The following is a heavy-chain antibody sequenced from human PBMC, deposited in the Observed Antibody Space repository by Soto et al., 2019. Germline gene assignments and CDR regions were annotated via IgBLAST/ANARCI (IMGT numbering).Heavy chain of an antibody. Sequence: QVQLQESGPGLVKPSGTLSLTCAVSSGSISSSNRWSWVRQPPGKGLEWIGEIYHSGSTNYNPSLKSRVTISVDKSKNQFSLKLSSVTAADTAVYYCARRRRDIVVVVAATGLDVWGKGTTVTVSS. V-gene: IGHV4-4*02. CDR3: ARRRRDIVVVVAATGLDV. CDR1: SGSISSSNR. J-gene: IGHJ6*04. CDR2: IYHSGST. D-gene: IGHD2-15*01.